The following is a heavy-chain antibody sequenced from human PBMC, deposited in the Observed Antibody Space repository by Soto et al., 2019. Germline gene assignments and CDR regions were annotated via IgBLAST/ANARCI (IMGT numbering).Heavy chain of an antibody. J-gene: IGHJ4*02. CDR2: MNPRSGNT. V-gene: IGHV1-8*01. CDR3: ARGGRDSYDSSGYRVPNVHFVY. D-gene: IGHD3-22*01. CDR1: VYSFTIYH. Sequence: APVKGACKASVYSFTIYHINRVIQTNVKGHEWIGRMNPRSGNTGYAEKFQGRVTMTRNTSISTAYMELSSRRSEDTAVYFCARGGRDSYDSSGYRVPNVHFVYWGQGTLVTVSS.